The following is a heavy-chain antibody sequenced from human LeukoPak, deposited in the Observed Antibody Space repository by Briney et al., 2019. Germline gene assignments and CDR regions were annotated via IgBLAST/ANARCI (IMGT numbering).Heavy chain of an antibody. V-gene: IGHV3-23*01. J-gene: IGHJ4*02. D-gene: IGHD5-12*01. Sequence: GGSLRLFCTASGFTYNSYAMRWLRQSPGEGLEWVSDISGSGGSTYYADCGNGRFTISRDNSKNTLYLQMNSLRAEDTAVYYCAKYVDKVATIADYWGQGTLVTVSS. CDR1: GFTYNSYA. CDR2: ISGSGGST. CDR3: AKYVDKVATIADY.